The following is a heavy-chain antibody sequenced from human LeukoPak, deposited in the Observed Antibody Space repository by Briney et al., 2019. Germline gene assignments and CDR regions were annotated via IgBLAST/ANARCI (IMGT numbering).Heavy chain of an antibody. J-gene: IGHJ3*02. CDR1: GVTFSSYW. Sequence: GGSLRLSCAASGVTFSSYWMSWVRQAPGKGLEWVANIKQDGSEKYYVDSVKGRLTISRDNAKNSLYLQMNSLRAEDTAVYYCARAYSYVWDAFDIWGQGTVVTVSS. V-gene: IGHV3-7*01. CDR3: ARAYSYVWDAFDI. CDR2: IKQDGSEK. D-gene: IGHD5-18*01.